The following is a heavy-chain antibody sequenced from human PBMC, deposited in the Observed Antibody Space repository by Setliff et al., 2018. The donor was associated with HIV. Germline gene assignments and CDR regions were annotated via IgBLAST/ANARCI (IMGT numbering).Heavy chain of an antibody. Sequence: SETLSLTCTVSGTSISSSNYYWGWIRQPPGKGLEWIGSIYYSGDTYYNPSLKSRVTISVDTSKNQFSLSLSSVTAADTAVYYCARLSSRSHPNFDYWGQGTLVTVSS. CDR3: ARLSSRSHPNFDY. D-gene: IGHD6-13*01. CDR2: IYYSGDT. CDR1: GTSISSSNYY. J-gene: IGHJ4*02. V-gene: IGHV4-39*01.